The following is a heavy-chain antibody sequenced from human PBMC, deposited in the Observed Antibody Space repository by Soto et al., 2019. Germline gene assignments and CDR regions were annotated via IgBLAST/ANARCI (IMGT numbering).Heavy chain of an antibody. CDR2: IYYSGST. J-gene: IGHJ4*02. CDR3: ARYSTRLIDS. V-gene: IGHV4-31*03. Sequence: SETPSIICTVSGGYISIGGDYWSWIRQHPGKGLEWIGYIYYSGSTNYNPSLKSRVTISIDTSKNQFSLKLSSVTVADTAVYYCARYSTRLIDSWGQGTLVTGSS. CDR1: GGYISIGGDY. D-gene: IGHD6-13*01.